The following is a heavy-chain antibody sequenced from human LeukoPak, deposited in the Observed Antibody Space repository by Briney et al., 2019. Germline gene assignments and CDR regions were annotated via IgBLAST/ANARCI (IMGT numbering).Heavy chain of an antibody. Sequence: QPGRSLRLSCAASGFTFSSYGMHWVRQAPGKGLEWVANIKQDGSEKYYVDSVKGRFTISRDNAKNSLYLQMNSLRAEDTAVYYCARFSTTVTPSGWGVDAFDIWGQGTMVTVSS. CDR2: IKQDGSEK. J-gene: IGHJ3*02. CDR1: GFTFSSYG. D-gene: IGHD4-17*01. CDR3: ARFSTTVTPSGWGVDAFDI. V-gene: IGHV3-7*01.